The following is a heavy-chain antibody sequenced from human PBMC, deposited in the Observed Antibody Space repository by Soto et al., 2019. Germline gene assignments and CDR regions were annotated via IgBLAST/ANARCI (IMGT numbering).Heavy chain of an antibody. CDR3: ARGGGGFYYYYYGMDV. CDR2: IYYSGST. CDR1: GGSISSGGYY. J-gene: IGHJ6*02. D-gene: IGHD1-26*01. Sequence: SETLSLTCTVSGGSISSGGYYWSWIRQHPGKGLEWIGYIYYSGSTYYNPSLKSRVTISVDTSKNQFSLKLSSVTAADAAVYFCARGGGGFYYYYYGMDVWGQGTTVTVSS. V-gene: IGHV4-31*03.